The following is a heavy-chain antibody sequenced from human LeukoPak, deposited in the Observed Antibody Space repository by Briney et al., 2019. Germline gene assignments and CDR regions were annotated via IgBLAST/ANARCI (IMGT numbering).Heavy chain of an antibody. CDR3: ARGGGYDYGY. V-gene: IGHV4-34*01. J-gene: IGHJ4*02. CDR1: GGSFSGYY. CDR2: INHSGST. Sequence: PSETLSLTCAVYGGSFSGYYWSWIRQPPGKGLEWIGEINHSGSTNYNPSLKSRVTISVDTSKNQFFLKLSSVTAADTAVYYCARGGGYDYGYWGQGTLVTVSS. D-gene: IGHD5-12*01.